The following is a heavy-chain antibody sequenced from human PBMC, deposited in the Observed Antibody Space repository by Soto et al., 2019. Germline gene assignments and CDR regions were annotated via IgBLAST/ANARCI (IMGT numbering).Heavy chain of an antibody. CDR1: GGTFSSYA. D-gene: IGHD3-10*01. V-gene: IGHV1-69*13. CDR3: ASTMVRGVYDADLEPYGMDV. J-gene: IGHJ6*02. Sequence: GASVKVSCKASGGTFSSYAFSWVRQAPGQGLEWMGGIIPIFGTANYAQKFQGRVTITADESTSTAYMELSSLRSEDTAVYYCASTMVRGVYDADLEPYGMDVWGQGTTVTVSS. CDR2: IIPIFGTA.